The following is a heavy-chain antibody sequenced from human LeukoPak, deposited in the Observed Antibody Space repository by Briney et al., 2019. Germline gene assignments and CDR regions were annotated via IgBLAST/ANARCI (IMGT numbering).Heavy chain of an antibody. Sequence: PSETLSLTCTVSGGSITSYYWSWIRQPPGKGLEWIGYIYYTGSTNYNPSLKSRVTISVDTSKNQFSLKLSSVSAADTAVYYCARVVVAAGSNWFDPWGQGTLVTVSS. D-gene: IGHD2-15*01. CDR3: ARVVVAAGSNWFDP. CDR2: IYYTGST. V-gene: IGHV4-59*01. J-gene: IGHJ5*02. CDR1: GGSITSYY.